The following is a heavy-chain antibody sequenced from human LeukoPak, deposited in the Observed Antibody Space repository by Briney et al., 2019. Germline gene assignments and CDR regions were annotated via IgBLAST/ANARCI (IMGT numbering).Heavy chain of an antibody. CDR3: ARPYYGHSVGDAYDV. J-gene: IGHJ3*01. CDR2: VSSTGNT. D-gene: IGHD4-17*01. V-gene: IGHV4-59*01. CDR1: RVSINDYY. Sequence: PSETLSLTCTVARVSINDYYWTWIRQPPGKGLEWIGYVSSTGNTNSNPSLRSRVSMSIDASKKQFSLRLNSVTAADTAVYYCARPYYGHSVGDAYDVWGRGTLVTVSS.